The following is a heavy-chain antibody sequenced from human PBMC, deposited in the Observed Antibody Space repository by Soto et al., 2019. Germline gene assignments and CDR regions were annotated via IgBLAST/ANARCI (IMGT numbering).Heavy chain of an antibody. V-gene: IGHV3-53*01. D-gene: IGHD3-22*01. CDR1: GFTVSSNY. CDR2: IYSGGST. J-gene: IGHJ1*01. Sequence: EVPLVESGGGLIQPGGSLRLSCAASGFTVSSNYMSWVRQAPGKGLEWVSVIYSGGSTYYADSVKGRFTISRDNSKNTLYLQRNSRRAEDTAVYYCARDRVESGYPEYFQHWGQGTLVTVSS. CDR3: ARDRVESGYPEYFQH.